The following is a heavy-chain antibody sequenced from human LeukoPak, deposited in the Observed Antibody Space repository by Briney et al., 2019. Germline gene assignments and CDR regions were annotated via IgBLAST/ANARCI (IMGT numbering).Heavy chain of an antibody. CDR2: ISGSGGST. D-gene: IGHD3-22*01. V-gene: IGHV3-23*01. CDR1: EFTFSSYA. CDR3: AKYPTSGYSYYFDH. Sequence: GGSLRLSCAASEFTFSSYAMSWVRQAPGKGLEWVSAISGSGGSTYYADSVKGRFTISRDNSKNTLYLQMNSLRAEDTAVYYCAKYPTSGYSYYFDHWGQGTLVTVSS. J-gene: IGHJ4*02.